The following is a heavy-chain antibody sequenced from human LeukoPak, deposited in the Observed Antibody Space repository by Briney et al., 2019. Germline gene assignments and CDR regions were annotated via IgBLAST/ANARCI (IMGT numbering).Heavy chain of an antibody. CDR1: LVTPTLYA. J-gene: IGHJ4*02. V-gene: IGHV3-23*01. Sequence: RGCPRLSSAPSLVTPTLYAICWGPPRLQRGVWCVSGISGSGAVKYYEDSVEGGFTISRDNSKNTLYLQMSSLRAEDTALYYCARDRYGDYSADSWGQGTLVTVSS. CDR2: ISGSGAVK. D-gene: IGHD4-17*01. CDR3: ARDRYGDYSADS.